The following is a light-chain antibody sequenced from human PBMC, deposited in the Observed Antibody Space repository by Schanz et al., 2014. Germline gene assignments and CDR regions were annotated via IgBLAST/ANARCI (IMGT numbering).Light chain of an antibody. Sequence: QSVLTQPPSVSGAPGQRVTISCTGSSSNIGAGYDVHWYQQLPGTAPRLLIYGNSNRPSGVPDRFSGSKSGTSASLAITGLQAEDEADYYCSSYTSSWEVFGGGTKLTVL. CDR1: SSNIGAGYD. CDR2: GNS. J-gene: IGLJ2*01. CDR3: SSYTSSWEV. V-gene: IGLV1-40*01.